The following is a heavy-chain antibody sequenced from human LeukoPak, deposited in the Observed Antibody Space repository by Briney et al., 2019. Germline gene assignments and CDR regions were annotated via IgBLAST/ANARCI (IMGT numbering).Heavy chain of an antibody. Sequence: VASVKVSCKASGYTFTSYGISWVRQAPGQGLEWMGWISAYNGNTNYAQKLQGRVTMTTDTSTSTAYMELRSLRSDDTAVYYCARDGIAVGLERGAFDIWGQGTMVTVSS. V-gene: IGHV1-18*01. D-gene: IGHD6-19*01. CDR2: ISAYNGNT. J-gene: IGHJ3*02. CDR3: ARDGIAVGLERGAFDI. CDR1: GYTFTSYG.